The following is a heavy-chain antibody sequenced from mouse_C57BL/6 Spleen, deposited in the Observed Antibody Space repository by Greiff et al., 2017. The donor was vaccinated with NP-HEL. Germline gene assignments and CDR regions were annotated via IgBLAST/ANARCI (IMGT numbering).Heavy chain of an antibody. CDR3: ARVVTTTADWFAY. D-gene: IGHD2-2*01. Sequence: EVQRVESGGGLVKPGGSLKLSCAASGFTFSDYGMHWVRQAPEKGLEWVAYISSGSSTIYYADTVKGRFTISRDNAKNTLFLQMTSLRSEDTAMYYCARVVTTTADWFAYWGQGTLVTVSA. CDR1: GFTFSDYG. V-gene: IGHV5-17*01. J-gene: IGHJ3*01. CDR2: ISSGSSTI.